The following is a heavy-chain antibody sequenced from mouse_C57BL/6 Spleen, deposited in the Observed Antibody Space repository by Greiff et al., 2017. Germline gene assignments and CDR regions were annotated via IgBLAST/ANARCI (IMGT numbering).Heavy chain of an antibody. CDR1: GYTFTSYW. Sequence: QVQLQQPGAELVKPGASVKLSCKASGYTFTSYWLHWVKQRPGQGLEWIGMIHPNSGSTNYNEKFKSKATLTVDKSSSTAYLQLSSLTSEDSAVYYSARSPFTTVEATRYYYAMDYWGQGTSVTVSS. CDR2: IHPNSGST. J-gene: IGHJ4*01. CDR3: ARSPFTTVEATRYYYAMDY. V-gene: IGHV1-64*01. D-gene: IGHD1-1*01.